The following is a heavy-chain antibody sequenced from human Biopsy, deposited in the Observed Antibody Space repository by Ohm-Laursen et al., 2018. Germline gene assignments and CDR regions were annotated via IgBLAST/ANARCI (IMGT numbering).Heavy chain of an antibody. CDR3: ARGLGGYDYWYFDL. Sequence: ASVEVSCKASGGMFNSYTINWLRQAPGQGLQWMGGIMSLYNTTNYAQKFWDRITVTADKSTSTVYMTLSSLTSEDTAVYFCARGLGGYDYWYFDLWGRGTLVTVSS. D-gene: IGHD5-12*01. V-gene: IGHV1-69*06. CDR2: IMSLYNTT. J-gene: IGHJ2*01. CDR1: GGMFNSYT.